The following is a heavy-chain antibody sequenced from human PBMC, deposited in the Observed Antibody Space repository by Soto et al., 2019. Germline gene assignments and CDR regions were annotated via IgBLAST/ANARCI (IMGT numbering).Heavy chain of an antibody. D-gene: IGHD3-22*01. CDR1: GYTLTELS. Sequence: ASVKVSCKVSGYTLTELSMHWVRQAPGKGLEWMGGFDPEDGETIYAQKFQGRVTMTEDTSTDTAYMELSSLRSEDTAVYYCATADDSSGNDAFDIWGQGTMVTVS. CDR2: FDPEDGET. CDR3: ATADDSSGNDAFDI. V-gene: IGHV1-24*01. J-gene: IGHJ3*02.